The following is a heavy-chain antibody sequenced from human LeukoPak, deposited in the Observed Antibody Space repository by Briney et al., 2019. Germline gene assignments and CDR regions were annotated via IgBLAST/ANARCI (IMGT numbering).Heavy chain of an antibody. D-gene: IGHD3-3*01. Sequence: ASVKVSCKASGYTFTGYYMHWVRQAPGQGLEWMGWINPNSGGTNYAQKFQGRVTMTRDTSISTAYMELSRLRSGDTAVYYCARVPHYDFWSGYYDYWGQGTLVTVSS. CDR1: GYTFTGYY. J-gene: IGHJ4*02. CDR2: INPNSGGT. CDR3: ARVPHYDFWSGYYDY. V-gene: IGHV1-2*02.